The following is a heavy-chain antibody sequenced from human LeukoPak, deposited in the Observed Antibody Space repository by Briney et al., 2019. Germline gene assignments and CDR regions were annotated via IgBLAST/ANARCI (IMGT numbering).Heavy chain of an antibody. CDR2: ISAYNGNT. D-gene: IGHD3-22*01. V-gene: IGHV1-18*01. CDR1: GYTFTSYG. Sequence: ASVKVSCKASGYTFTSYGISWVRQAPGQGLEWMGWISAYNGNTNYAQKLQGRVTMTTDTSTSTAYMELRSLRSDDTAVYYCARDYYDSSGQLHAGAHAFDIWGQGTMVTVSS. CDR3: ARDYYDSSGQLHAGAHAFDI. J-gene: IGHJ3*02.